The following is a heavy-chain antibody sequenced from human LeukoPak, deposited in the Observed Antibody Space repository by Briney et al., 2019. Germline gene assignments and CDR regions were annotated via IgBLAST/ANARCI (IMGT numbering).Heavy chain of an antibody. D-gene: IGHD2-15*01. J-gene: IGHJ3*02. Sequence: SVKVSCKASGYTFTSYGISWVRQAPGQGLEWMGGIIPIFGTANYAQKFQGRVTITADESTSTAYMELSSLRSEDTAVYYCARGYCSGGSCYSSLPDAFDIWGQGTMVTVSS. V-gene: IGHV1-69*13. CDR3: ARGYCSGGSCYSSLPDAFDI. CDR1: GYTFTSYG. CDR2: IIPIFGTA.